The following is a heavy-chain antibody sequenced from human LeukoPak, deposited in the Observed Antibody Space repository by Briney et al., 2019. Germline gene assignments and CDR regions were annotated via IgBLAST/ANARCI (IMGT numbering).Heavy chain of an antibody. D-gene: IGHD5-24*01. V-gene: IGHV4-59*12. CDR1: GGSISSYY. CDR2: IYYSGST. CDR3: ARVIGSGWLQFFDY. Sequence: SETLSLTCTVSGGSISSYYWSWIRQPPGKGLEWIGYIYYSGSTNYNPSLKSRVTISVDTSKNQFSLKLSSVTAADTAVYYCARVIGSGWLQFFDYWGQGTLVTVSS. J-gene: IGHJ4*02.